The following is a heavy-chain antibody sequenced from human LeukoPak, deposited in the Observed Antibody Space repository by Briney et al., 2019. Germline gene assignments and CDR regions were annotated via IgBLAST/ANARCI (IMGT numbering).Heavy chain of an antibody. Sequence: GASVKVSCKVSGYTLTELSMHWVRQAPGKGLEWMGGFDPEDGETIYAQKFQGRVTMTEDTSTDTAYMELSSLRSEDTALYYCAKAVSEHYYGSGSYYNHFDYWGQGTLVTVSS. J-gene: IGHJ4*02. CDR3: AKAVSEHYYGSGSYYNHFDY. CDR1: GYTLTELS. CDR2: FDPEDGET. V-gene: IGHV1-24*01. D-gene: IGHD3-10*01.